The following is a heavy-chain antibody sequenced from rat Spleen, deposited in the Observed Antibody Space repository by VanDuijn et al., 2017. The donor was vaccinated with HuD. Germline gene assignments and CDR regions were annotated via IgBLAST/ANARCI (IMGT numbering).Heavy chain of an antibody. D-gene: IGHD1-2*01. Sequence: EVQLVESGGGLVQPGRSLKLSCAASGFTFSNYYMAWVRQAPTKGLEWVASITNSGGSTYYRDSVKGRFTITRDNAKSTLYLQMDSLRSEDTATYYGTVAIAAPSWYFDFWGPGTMVTVSS. CDR2: ITNSGGST. CDR1: GFTFSNYY. CDR3: TVAIAAPSWYFDF. J-gene: IGHJ1*01. V-gene: IGHV5S23*01.